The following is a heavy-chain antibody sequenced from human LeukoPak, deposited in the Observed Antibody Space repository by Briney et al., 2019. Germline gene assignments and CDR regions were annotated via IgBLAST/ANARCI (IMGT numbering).Heavy chain of an antibody. D-gene: IGHD3-10*01. CDR2: IYYSGTT. CDR3: AGYGSGSYYKNY. V-gene: IGHV4-39*07. J-gene: IGHJ4*02. CDR1: GGSISSYY. Sequence: SETLSLTCTVSGGSISSYYWGWIRQPPGKGLEWIGSIYYSGTTDYNSSLKSRVTISVDTSKNQFSLKLRFVTAADTAVYYCAGYGSGSYYKNYWGQETLVTVSS.